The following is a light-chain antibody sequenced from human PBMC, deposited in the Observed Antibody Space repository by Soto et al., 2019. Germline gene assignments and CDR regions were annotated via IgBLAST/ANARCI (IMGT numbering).Light chain of an antibody. CDR3: QQRSNWPLT. CDR2: DAS. V-gene: IGKV3-11*01. J-gene: IGKJ4*01. CDR1: QSVSSY. Sequence: EIVLTQSPATRSVSPGERATLSCRASQSVSSYLAWYQQKPGQAPRLLIYDASNRATGIPARFSGSGSGTDFTLTISSLEPEDFAVYYCQQRSNWPLTFGGGTKVDIK.